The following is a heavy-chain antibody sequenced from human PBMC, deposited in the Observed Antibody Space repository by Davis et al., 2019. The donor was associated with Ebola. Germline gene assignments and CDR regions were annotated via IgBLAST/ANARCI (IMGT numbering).Heavy chain of an antibody. D-gene: IGHD3-10*01. CDR1: GGSISSHY. CDR2: IYYSGST. Sequence: PGGSLRLSCTVSGGSISSHYWSWIRQPPGKGLEWIGYIYYSGSTNYNPSLKSRVTISVDTSKNQFSLKLSSVTAADTAVYYCARDTRSGSYYWGSYYYYGMDVWGQGTTVTVSS. V-gene: IGHV4-59*11. CDR3: ARDTRSGSYYWGSYYYYGMDV. J-gene: IGHJ6*02.